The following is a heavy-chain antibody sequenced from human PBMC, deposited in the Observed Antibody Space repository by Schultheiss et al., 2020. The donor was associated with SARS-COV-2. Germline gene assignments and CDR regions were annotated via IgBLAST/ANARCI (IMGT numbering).Heavy chain of an antibody. CDR1: GFTFSSYG. J-gene: IGHJ6*02. D-gene: IGHD5-18*01. V-gene: IGHV3-9*01. Sequence: GGSLRLSCAASGFTFSSYGMHWVRQAPGEGLEWVSGISWNSGSIGYADSVKGRFTISRDNAKNSLYLQMNSLRAEDTAVYYCARGQLWASVWGQGTTVTVSS. CDR3: ARGQLWASV. CDR2: ISWNSGSI.